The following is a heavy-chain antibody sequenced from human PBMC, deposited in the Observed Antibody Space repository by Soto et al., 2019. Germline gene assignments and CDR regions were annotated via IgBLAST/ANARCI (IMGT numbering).Heavy chain of an antibody. J-gene: IGHJ5*02. CDR2: INHTGGT. CDR1: GGSVNGYY. D-gene: IGHD3-3*01. V-gene: IGHV4-34*01. CDR3: ATRITVFGLLIPPFDP. Sequence: PSETLSLTCAVYGGSVNGYYWNWIRQPPGKGLEWIGEINHTGGTYYNPSLKSRVTMSVDTSKNQFSLRLSSVTAADTAIYYCATRITVFGLLIPPFDPWGQGTQVTSPQ.